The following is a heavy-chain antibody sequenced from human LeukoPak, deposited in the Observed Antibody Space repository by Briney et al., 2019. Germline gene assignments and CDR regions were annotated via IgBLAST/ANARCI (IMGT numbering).Heavy chain of an antibody. CDR1: GGSISSSSYY. CDR2: IFYSGST. V-gene: IGHV4-39*07. Sequence: PSETLSLTCTVSGGSISSSSYYWGWIRQPPGKGLEWIGSIFYSGSTYYNPSLRSRVTISVDTSKNQFSLKLSSVTAADTAVYYCARGGDPDYFDYWGQGTLVTVSA. J-gene: IGHJ4*02. CDR3: ARGGDPDYFDY. D-gene: IGHD7-27*01.